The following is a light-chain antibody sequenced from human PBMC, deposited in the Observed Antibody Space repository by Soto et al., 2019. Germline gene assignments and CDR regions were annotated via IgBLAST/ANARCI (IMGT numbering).Light chain of an antibody. CDR1: QSVLYNSNNTNS. CDR3: QQYYSTPLI. Sequence: DIVMTQSPASLAVSLGERATINCTSSQSVLYNSNNTNSLAWYQQKPGQPPKLLIYWASTRESGVPDRFSASGSGTDFTLTISSLQAEDVAVYYCQQYYSTPLIFGGGTKVEIK. J-gene: IGKJ4*01. V-gene: IGKV4-1*01. CDR2: WAS.